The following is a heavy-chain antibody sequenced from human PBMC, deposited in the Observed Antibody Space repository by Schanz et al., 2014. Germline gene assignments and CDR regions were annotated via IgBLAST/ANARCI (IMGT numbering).Heavy chain of an antibody. V-gene: IGHV3-7*01. CDR1: GFNFSSYG. CDR3: VRDKQGFVAVAGRAPFDY. CDR2: IGDDGADK. Sequence: VQLVESGGGVVQPGRSLRLSCAASGFNFSSYGMHWVRQAPGKGLEWVANIGDDGADKYYLDSVRGRFTISRDNTKNFLHLEMNNLRAEDTAVYYCVRDKQGFVAVAGRAPFDYWGQGTLVTVSS. J-gene: IGHJ4*02. D-gene: IGHD6-19*01.